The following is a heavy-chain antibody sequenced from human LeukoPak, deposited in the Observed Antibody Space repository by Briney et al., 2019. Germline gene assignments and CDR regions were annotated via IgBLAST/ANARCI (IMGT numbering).Heavy chain of an antibody. D-gene: IGHD3-10*01. CDR1: GFTFSSYA. CDR3: ARGGYYGTGSYPPPSGFDY. CDR2: ISSNGGST. Sequence: GGSLRLPCAASGFTFSSYAMHWVRQAPGKGLEYVSAISSNGGSTYYANSVKGRFTISRDNSKNTLYLQMGSLRAEDMAVYYCARGGYYGTGSYPPPSGFDYWGQGTLVTVSS. J-gene: IGHJ4*02. V-gene: IGHV3-64*01.